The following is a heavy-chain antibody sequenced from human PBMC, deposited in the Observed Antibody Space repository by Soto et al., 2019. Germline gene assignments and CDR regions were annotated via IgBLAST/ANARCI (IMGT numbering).Heavy chain of an antibody. Sequence: QVQLQEWGPGLVKSSQTLSLTCTVSGGSIRNGDYYWGWIRQPPGKGLEWIGYVYYSGTTYSHPSLKSRVTISVDTSENEFSLRLSSVTAADTAVYYCVTVNLVGAAYYFDYWGPGTLVTVSS. CDR3: VTVNLVGAAYYFDY. V-gene: IGHV4-30-4*01. CDR2: VYYSGTT. CDR1: GGSIRNGDYY. J-gene: IGHJ4*02. D-gene: IGHD1-26*01.